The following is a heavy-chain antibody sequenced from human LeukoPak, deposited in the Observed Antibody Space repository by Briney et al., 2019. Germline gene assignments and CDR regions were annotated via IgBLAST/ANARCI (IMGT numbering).Heavy chain of an antibody. V-gene: IGHV3-30-3*01. D-gene: IGHD2-15*01. Sequence: PGGSLRLSCAASGFTFSSYAMHWVRQAPSKGLEWVAVISYDGSNKYYAESVKGRFTISRDNSKNTLYLQMNSLRAEDTAVYYCARDPKDYSERAFDIWGQGTMVTVSS. CDR3: ARDPKDYSERAFDI. CDR1: GFTFSSYA. J-gene: IGHJ3*02. CDR2: ISYDGSNK.